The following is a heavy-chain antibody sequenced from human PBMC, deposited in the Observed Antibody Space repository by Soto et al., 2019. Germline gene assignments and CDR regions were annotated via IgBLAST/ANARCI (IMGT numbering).Heavy chain of an antibody. D-gene: IGHD2-2*01. CDR3: AHQPGGGGY. CDR1: GFTVSNNY. J-gene: IGHJ4*02. Sequence: EVQLVESGGGLIQPGGSLRLSCAVSGFTVSNNYMSWVRQAPGKGLEGVSVIYSGGYTAYGDSVKGRFTISRDNSKNTLLLQINARGADTTAVYSWAHQPGGGGYWGQGTLVTVSS. CDR2: IYSGGYT. V-gene: IGHV3-53*01.